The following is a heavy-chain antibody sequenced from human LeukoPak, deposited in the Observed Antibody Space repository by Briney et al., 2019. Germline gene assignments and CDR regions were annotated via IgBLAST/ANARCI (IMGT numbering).Heavy chain of an antibody. CDR3: SGGYTDGRLIGY. CDR1: GGSFSGYY. J-gene: IGHJ4*02. CDR2: IYYSGST. V-gene: IGHV4-59*08. Sequence: SETLYLTCSVSGGSFSGYYWSWIRQPPGQGLERMGYIYYSGSTNYNASLKSRVIISRDTTKNQFSLMLSSVTAADTPVYYCSGGYTDGRLIGYWGEVTLVTVSS. D-gene: IGHD5-12*01.